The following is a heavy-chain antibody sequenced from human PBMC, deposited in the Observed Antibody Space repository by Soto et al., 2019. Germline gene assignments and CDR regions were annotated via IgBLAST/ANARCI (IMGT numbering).Heavy chain of an antibody. CDR1: GYTFTSYG. V-gene: IGHV1-18*04. D-gene: IGHD3-3*01. Sequence: ASVKVSCKASGYTFTSYGISWVRQAPGQGLEWMGWISAYNGNTNYAQKLQGRITMTTDTSTSTAYMELRSLRADDTAVYYCARDSKGYYDFCSGYFSRPYYYSMDVWGQGTTVTVSS. CDR2: ISAYNGNT. CDR3: ARDSKGYYDFCSGYFSRPYYYSMDV. J-gene: IGHJ6*02.